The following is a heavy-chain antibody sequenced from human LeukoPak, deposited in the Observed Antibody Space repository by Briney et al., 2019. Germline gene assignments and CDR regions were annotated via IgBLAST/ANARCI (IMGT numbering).Heavy chain of an antibody. V-gene: IGHV3-7*03. CDR1: GFTFTNFW. CDR3: AIAYGLDV. CDR2: INGDGSDR. Sequence: GGSLRLSCAASGFTFTNFWMSWVRQAPGKGLEWVANINGDGSDRYYMDSLKGRFTISRDNAKNSQYLQMNSLRVEDTAIYYCAIAYGLDVWGQGTTVTVSS. J-gene: IGHJ6*02.